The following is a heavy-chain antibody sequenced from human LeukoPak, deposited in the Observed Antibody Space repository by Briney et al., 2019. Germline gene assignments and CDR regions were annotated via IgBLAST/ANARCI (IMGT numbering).Heavy chain of an antibody. CDR1: GGSLIGYY. CDR3: ARGHWGCDY. V-gene: IGHV4-59*01. Sequence: SETLSLTCTVSGGSLIGYYWSWIRQPPGKGLEWIGYIYYSGSTNYNPSLKSRVTISVDTSKHQFSLKLTSVTAADTAIYYCARGHWGCDYWGQGTLVTVSS. D-gene: IGHD7-27*01. J-gene: IGHJ4*02. CDR2: IYYSGST.